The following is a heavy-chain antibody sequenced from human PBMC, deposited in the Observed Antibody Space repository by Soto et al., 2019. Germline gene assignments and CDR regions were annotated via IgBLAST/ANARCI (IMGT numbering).Heavy chain of an antibody. V-gene: IGHV3-23*01. CDR1: GLISSMDA. CDR3: ANEWDAGFDF. CDR2: VSGSGDNT. Sequence: PGGSLRLSCAASGLISSMDAMSWVRQAPGKGLEWVSGVSGSGDNTYYADSVKGRFTISRDNSKNTVYLQMNILRADDSAVYYCANEWDAGFDFWGQGTLVTVSS. J-gene: IGHJ4*02. D-gene: IGHD1-26*01.